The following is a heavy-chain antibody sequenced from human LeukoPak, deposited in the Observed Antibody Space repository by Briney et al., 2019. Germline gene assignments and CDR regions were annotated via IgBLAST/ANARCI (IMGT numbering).Heavy chain of an antibody. J-gene: IGHJ4*02. Sequence: GGPLRLSCAASGFTFNSYWMSWVRQAPGKGLEWVANINQDGSEKYYVDSVKGRFTVSRDNAKISLYLQMNSLRAEDTAIYYCARAFYSSSDYWGQGTLVAVSS. CDR2: INQDGSEK. V-gene: IGHV3-7*01. CDR1: GFTFNSYW. D-gene: IGHD6-6*01. CDR3: ARAFYSSSDY.